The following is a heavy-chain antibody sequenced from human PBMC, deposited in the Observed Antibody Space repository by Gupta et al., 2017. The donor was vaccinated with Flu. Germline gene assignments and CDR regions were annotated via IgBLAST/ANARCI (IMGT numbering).Heavy chain of an antibody. Sequence: QITLKESGPTLVKPTQTLTLTCTFSGFSLSTSGLGVGWIRQPPGKALEWLALIYWDDDKRYSPSLKSRLTITKDTSKNQVVLTVTNMDPVDTATYYGALPIAMAGNNFFDYWGQVTLVTVSS. CDR1: GFSLSTSGLG. CDR3: ALPIAMAGNNFFDY. CDR2: IYWDDDK. D-gene: IGHD6-19*01. V-gene: IGHV2-5*02. J-gene: IGHJ4*02.